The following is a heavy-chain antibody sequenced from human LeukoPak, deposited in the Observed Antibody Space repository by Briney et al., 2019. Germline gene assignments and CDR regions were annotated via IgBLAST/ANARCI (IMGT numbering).Heavy chain of an antibody. CDR3: ARNHFNQNVFDV. Sequence: GGSLRLSCAASEFTFSLYAMNWVRQAPGKGLEWVSYINDVSADIHYADSVKGRFTISRDNARNTLYLQMDSLRTDDTAVYYCARNHFNQNVFDVWGQGTMVTVSS. D-gene: IGHD1-14*01. V-gene: IGHV3-21*05. J-gene: IGHJ3*01. CDR1: EFTFSLYA. CDR2: INDVSADI.